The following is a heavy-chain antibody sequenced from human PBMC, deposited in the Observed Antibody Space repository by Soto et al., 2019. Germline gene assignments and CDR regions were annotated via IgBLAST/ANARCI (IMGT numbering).Heavy chain of an antibody. V-gene: IGHV1-69*06. CDR1: GGIFTSYS. CDR3: YSGPLPEDFDY. D-gene: IGHD5-12*01. J-gene: IGHJ4*02. CDR2: LIPIFGSA. Sequence: QVQLVQSGAEVKKPGSSVKVSCKASGGIFTSYSISWVRQATGQGLEWMGGLIPIFGSANYAQKFQGRVTITADTSTTTASMELRSLRSEDTAVYYCYSGPLPEDFDYWGQGTLVTVSS.